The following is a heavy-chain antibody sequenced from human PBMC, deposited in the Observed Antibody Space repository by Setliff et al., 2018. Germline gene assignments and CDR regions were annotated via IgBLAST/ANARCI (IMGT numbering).Heavy chain of an antibody. CDR3: ARMGMELMAYYYYGMDV. V-gene: IGHV1-8*02. CDR1: GYTFTSYD. J-gene: IGHJ6*02. Sequence: WASVKVSCKASGYTFTSYDINWVRQATGQGLEWMGWMNPNSGNTGYAQKFQGRVTMTRNTSISTAYMELSSLRSEDTAVYYCARMGMELMAYYYYGMDVWGQGTTVTVSS. D-gene: IGHD1-7*01. CDR2: MNPNSGNT.